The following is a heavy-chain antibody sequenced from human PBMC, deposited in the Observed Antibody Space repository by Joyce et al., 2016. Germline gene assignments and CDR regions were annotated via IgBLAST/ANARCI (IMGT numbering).Heavy chain of an antibody. J-gene: IGHJ4*02. Sequence: EVQLVQSGAEVKKPGESLKISCKGSGYSFTNIWIGWVRQMPGRGLEWMGIIYFSGSSTMYSPSFQGLVTVSADKSISTAFLQWNSLRASDTAMYYCASATHGTTFWDYWGQGTLVTVSS. D-gene: IGHD3-9*01. CDR2: IYFSGSST. CDR1: GYSFTNIW. CDR3: ASATHGTTFWDY. V-gene: IGHV5-51*01.